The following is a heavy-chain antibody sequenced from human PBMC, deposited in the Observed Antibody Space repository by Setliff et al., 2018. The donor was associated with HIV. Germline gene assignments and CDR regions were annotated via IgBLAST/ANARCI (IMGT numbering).Heavy chain of an antibody. D-gene: IGHD3-3*01. V-gene: IGHV1-69*13. CDR3: ARWHSYYDFWSGYYRYYMDV. CDR1: GGTFSSYG. Sequence: SVKVSCKTSGGTFSSYGIAWVRQAPGQGLEWMGGIIPIFGTANYAQKFQGRVTISADEYTSTVYMELSSLRSEDTAVYYCARWHSYYDFWSGYYRYYMDVWGKGTTVTVSS. J-gene: IGHJ6*03. CDR2: IIPIFGTA.